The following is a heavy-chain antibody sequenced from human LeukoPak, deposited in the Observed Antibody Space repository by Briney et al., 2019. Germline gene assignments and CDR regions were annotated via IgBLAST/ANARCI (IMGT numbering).Heavy chain of an antibody. D-gene: IGHD3-10*01. J-gene: IGHJ6*02. CDR1: GYTFTSYG. CDR2: INTYNGNT. CDR3: ARFVGGYGWGSYTYYPYGMDV. V-gene: IGHV1-18*01. Sequence: GASVKVSCKVSGYTFTSYGISWVRQAPGQGLEWMGWINTYNGNTYYAQKLQGRVTMTTDTSTSTAYMELTSLRSDDTAVYYCARFVGGYGWGSYTYYPYGMDVWGQGTTVTVSS.